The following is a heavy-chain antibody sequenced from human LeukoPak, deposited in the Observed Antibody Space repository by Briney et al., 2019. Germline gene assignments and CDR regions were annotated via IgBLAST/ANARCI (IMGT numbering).Heavy chain of an antibody. V-gene: IGHV1-18*01. D-gene: IGHD1-26*01. CDR1: GYTFTSYG. J-gene: IGHJ2*01. CDR3: ARGPYSGSYFWYFDL. Sequence: GASVKVSCKASGYTFTSYGISWVRQAPGQGLEWMGWISAYNGITNYAQKLQGRVTMTTDTSTSTAYMELRSLRSDDTAVYYCARGPYSGSYFWYFDLWGRGTLVTVSS. CDR2: ISAYNGIT.